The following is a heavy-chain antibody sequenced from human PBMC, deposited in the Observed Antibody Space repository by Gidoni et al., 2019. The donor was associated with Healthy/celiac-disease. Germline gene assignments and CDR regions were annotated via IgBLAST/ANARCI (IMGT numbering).Heavy chain of an antibody. CDR1: GGSISRSSYY. CDR3: ASPGRVPGSDAFDI. V-gene: IGHV4-39*01. CDR2: IYYSGST. Sequence: QLQLQESGPGLVKPSETLSLTCTVSGGSISRSSYYWGWTRQPPGKGLEWIGSIYYSGSTYYNPSLKSRVTISVDTSKNQFSLKLSSVTAADTAVYYCASPGRVPGSDAFDIWGQGTMVTVSS. J-gene: IGHJ3*02. D-gene: IGHD6-19*01.